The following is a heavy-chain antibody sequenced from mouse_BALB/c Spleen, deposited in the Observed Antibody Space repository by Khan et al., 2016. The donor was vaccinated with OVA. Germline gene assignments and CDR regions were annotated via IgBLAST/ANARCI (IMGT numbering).Heavy chain of an antibody. J-gene: IGHJ2*01. CDR2: INPSTGYT. V-gene: IGHV1-7*01. CDR1: GYTFINYW. D-gene: IGHD1-1*01. CDR3: TRSGLRWDFGY. Sequence: QVQLKQSGAELAKPGASVKMSCKASGYTFINYWILWVKQRPGQGLEWIGYINPSTGYTEYNQNFKDKATLTADKSSSTAYMQLSSLKAEDAAVYYCTRSGLRWDFGYWGQGTTLTVSS.